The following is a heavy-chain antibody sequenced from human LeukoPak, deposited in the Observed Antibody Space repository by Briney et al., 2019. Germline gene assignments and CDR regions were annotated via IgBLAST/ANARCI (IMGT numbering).Heavy chain of an antibody. CDR2: ISSNGGST. CDR3: ARGGGSGRDY. Sequence: GGSLRLSCAASGFTFSSYAMHWVRQAPGKGLEYVSAISSNGGSTYYANSVKGRFTISRDNSKNTLYLQMGSLRAEGMAVYYCARGGGSGRDYWGQGTLVTVSS. D-gene: IGHD3-16*01. J-gene: IGHJ4*02. CDR1: GFTFSSYA. V-gene: IGHV3-64*01.